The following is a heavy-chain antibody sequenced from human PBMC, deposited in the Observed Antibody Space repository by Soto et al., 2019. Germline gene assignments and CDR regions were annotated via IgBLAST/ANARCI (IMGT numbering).Heavy chain of an antibody. V-gene: IGHV2-5*02. CDR1: GFSLSTHGVG. J-gene: IGHJ3*02. CDR2: FFWDDAT. Sequence: QITLKESGPPLVKPTQTLTLTCNFSGFSLSTHGVGVGWIRQPPGKALEWLAIFFWDDATRYSLSLKSRLTIAKDTTRNQVVLTMTNMDPAETATYYCARSRAAWVNAFDIRGQGTVVTVSS. CDR3: ARSRAAWVNAFDI. D-gene: IGHD1-26*01.